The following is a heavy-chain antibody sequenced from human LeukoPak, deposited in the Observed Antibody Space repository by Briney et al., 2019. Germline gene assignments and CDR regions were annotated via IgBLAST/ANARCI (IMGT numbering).Heavy chain of an antibody. CDR3: ARSDILTGFDDLDY. CDR1: GFTFSSYG. Sequence: PGRSLRLSCAASGFTFSSYGMHWVRQAPGKGLEWVAVIWYDGSNKYYADSVKGRFTISRGNSKNTLYLQMNSLRAEDTAVYYCARSDILTGFDDLDYWGQGTLVTVSS. V-gene: IGHV3-33*01. CDR2: IWYDGSNK. D-gene: IGHD3-9*01. J-gene: IGHJ4*02.